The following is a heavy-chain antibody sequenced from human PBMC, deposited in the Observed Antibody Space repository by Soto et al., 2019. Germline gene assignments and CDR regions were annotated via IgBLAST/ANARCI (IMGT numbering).Heavy chain of an antibody. D-gene: IGHD4-17*01. CDR1: GYSFTGYY. V-gene: IGHV1-2*04. Sequence: QVQLVQSGAEVKKHGASVKVSCKDSGYSFTGYYMHWVLQAPGQGLEWMGWINPNSGGTNYAQKFQGWVTMTRDTSMSTAYMELSRLRSDDTAVYYCARADGDYVGDSFDTWGQGTLVTVSS. J-gene: IGHJ5*02. CDR2: INPNSGGT. CDR3: ARADGDYVGDSFDT.